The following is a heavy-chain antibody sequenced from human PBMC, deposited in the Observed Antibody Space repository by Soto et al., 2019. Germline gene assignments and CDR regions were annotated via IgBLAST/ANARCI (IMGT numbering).Heavy chain of an antibody. CDR2: ISYDGSNK. CDR1: GFTFSSYG. D-gene: IGHD1-26*01. V-gene: IGHV3-30*18. J-gene: IGHJ5*02. Sequence: PGGSLRLSCAASGFTFSSYGMHWVRQAPGKGLEWVAVISYDGSNKYYADSVKGRFTISRDNSKNTLYLQMNSLRAEDTAVYYCAKDDSGPFDPWGQGTLVTVSS. CDR3: AKDDSGPFDP.